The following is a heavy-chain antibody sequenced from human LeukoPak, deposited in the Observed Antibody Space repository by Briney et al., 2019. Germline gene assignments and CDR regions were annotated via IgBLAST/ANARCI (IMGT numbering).Heavy chain of an antibody. V-gene: IGHV3-30*03. CDR1: GFTFSSYG. J-gene: IGHJ4*02. Sequence: GGSLRLSCAASGFTFSSYGMHWVRQAPGKGLEWVAVISYDGSNKYYADSVKGRFTISRDNSKNTLYLQMNSLRAEDTAVYYCAREGGYCSSTSCYGSSGHFDYWGQGTLVTVSS. CDR2: ISYDGSNK. CDR3: AREGGYCSSTSCYGSSGHFDY. D-gene: IGHD2-2*01.